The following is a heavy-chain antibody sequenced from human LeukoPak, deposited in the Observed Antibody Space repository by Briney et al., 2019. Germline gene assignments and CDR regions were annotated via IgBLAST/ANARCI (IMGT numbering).Heavy chain of an antibody. Sequence: ASVKVSCKASGYTFTSYGISWVRQAPGQGLEWMGWINPNSGGTNYAQKFQGRVTMTRDTSISTAYMELSRLRSDDTAVYYCARDVYPTRTHTYWFDPWGQGTLVTVSS. V-gene: IGHV1-2*02. J-gene: IGHJ5*02. CDR2: INPNSGGT. CDR3: ARDVYPTRTHTYWFDP. CDR1: GYTFTSYG. D-gene: IGHD1-14*01.